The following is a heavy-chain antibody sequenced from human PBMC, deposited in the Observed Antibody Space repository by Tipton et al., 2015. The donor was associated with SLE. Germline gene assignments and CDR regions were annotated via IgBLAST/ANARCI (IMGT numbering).Heavy chain of an antibody. J-gene: IGHJ6*04. D-gene: IGHD1-7*01. Sequence: LRLSCTVSGGSISRIGYYWSWIRQHPGKGLEWIGYIYYSGNTYYNPSLGSRLTISVDTSKDQFSLRLTSVTAADTAVYYCARATDWNLSPDVWGKGTTVTVSS. V-gene: IGHV4-31*02. CDR2: IYYSGNT. CDR1: GGSISRIGYY. CDR3: ARATDWNLSPDV.